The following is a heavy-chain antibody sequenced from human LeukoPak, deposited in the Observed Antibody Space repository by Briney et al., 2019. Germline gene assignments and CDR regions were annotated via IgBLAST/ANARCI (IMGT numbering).Heavy chain of an antibody. J-gene: IGHJ4*02. D-gene: IGHD2-2*01. Sequence: ASVKVSFKASGYTFTGYYMHWVRQAPGQGLEWMGWINPNSGGTNYAQKFQGRVTMTRDTSISTAYMELSRLRSDDTAVYYCARGRDCSSTSCAPADYWGQGTLVTVSS. CDR1: GYTFTGYY. CDR3: ARGRDCSSTSCAPADY. V-gene: IGHV1-2*02. CDR2: INPNSGGT.